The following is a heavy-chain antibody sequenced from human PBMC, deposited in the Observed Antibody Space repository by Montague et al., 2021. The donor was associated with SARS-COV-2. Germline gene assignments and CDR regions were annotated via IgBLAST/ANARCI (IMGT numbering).Heavy chain of an antibody. CDR1: GFTFSNYG. CDR3: SRGAEWFGEYYFDY. J-gene: IGHJ4*02. CDR2: IWFGDGSNK. V-gene: IGHV3-33*01. D-gene: IGHD3-10*01. Sequence: SLRLSCAASGFTFSNYGMHWVRQAPGKGLEWVALIWFGDGSNKYYADSVRGRFTISRDNSKNTVYLQMNSLRAEDTAVYYCSRGAEWFGEYYFDYWGQGTLVIVSS.